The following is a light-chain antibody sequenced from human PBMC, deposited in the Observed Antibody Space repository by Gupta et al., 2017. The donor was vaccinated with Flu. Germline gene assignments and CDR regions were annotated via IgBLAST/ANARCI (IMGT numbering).Light chain of an antibody. CDR2: ETS. J-gene: IGKJ4*01. CDR3: QHLNGYPIT. CDR1: QGVSSH. V-gene: IGKV1-9*01. Sequence: DILLTQSPSFLSASVGDRVTITCRASQGVSSHLSWYQQKPGKAPKLLIFETSTVQSGVPSRFSGSGSGTEFTLTISSLQPEDFAAYYCQHLNGYPITFGGGTKVEI.